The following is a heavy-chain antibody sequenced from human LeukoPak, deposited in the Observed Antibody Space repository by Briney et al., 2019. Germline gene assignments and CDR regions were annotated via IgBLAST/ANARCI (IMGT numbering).Heavy chain of an antibody. CDR1: GFTVNSNY. CDR3: ATYDSWSGYNIAY. D-gene: IGHD3-3*01. Sequence: GRSLRLSCAASGFTVNSNYMNWVRQAPGEGLEWMTNIHRDGSEKNYVDSVKGRFTITRDNAENSLYLQMNSLKVEDSAIYYCATYDSWSGYNIAYWGQGTLVTVSS. V-gene: IGHV3-7*03. J-gene: IGHJ4*02. CDR2: IHRDGSEK.